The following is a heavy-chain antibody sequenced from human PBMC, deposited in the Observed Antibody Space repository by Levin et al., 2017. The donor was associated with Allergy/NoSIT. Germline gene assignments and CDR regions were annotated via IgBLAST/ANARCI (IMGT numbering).Heavy chain of an antibody. CDR2: ISGTGGNT. D-gene: IGHD6-19*01. CDR3: AKEWSYTSGWYGEFDS. V-gene: IGHV3-23*01. Sequence: GGSLRLSCAASGFTFSTFAMNWVRQAPGKGLEWVSAISGTGGNTYYADSVRGRITISRDNSKNTLYLQMNSLRAEDTAVYYCAKEWSYTSGWYGEFDSWGQGTLVTVSS. CDR1: GFTFSTFA. J-gene: IGHJ4*02.